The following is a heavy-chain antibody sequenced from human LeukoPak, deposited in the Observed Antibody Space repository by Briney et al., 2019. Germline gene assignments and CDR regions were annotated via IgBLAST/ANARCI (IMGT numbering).Heavy chain of an antibody. J-gene: IGHJ6*03. CDR3: ARGGQVRLGYYYYMDV. V-gene: IGHV4-59*01. Sequence: SETLSLTCTVSGGSISSYYWSWIRQPPGKGLEWIGYIYYSGSTNYNPSLKSRVTISVDTSKNQFSLKLSSVTAADTAVYYCARGGQVRLGYYYYMDVWGKGTTVTVSS. CDR2: IYYSGST. CDR1: GGSISSYY. D-gene: IGHD2-2*01.